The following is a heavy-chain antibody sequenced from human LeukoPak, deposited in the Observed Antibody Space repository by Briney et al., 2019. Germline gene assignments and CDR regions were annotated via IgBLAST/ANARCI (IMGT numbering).Heavy chain of an antibody. CDR1: GFTFSSYE. D-gene: IGHD3-9*01. CDR2: ISSSGSTV. CDR3: AREFGLRYFDWLLWGAFDI. V-gene: IGHV3-48*03. Sequence: PGGSLRLSCAASGFTFSSYEMNWVRQAPGKGLEWVSYISSSGSTVYYPDSVKGRFTISRDNAKNSLYLQMNSLRAEDRAVYYCAREFGLRYFDWLLWGAFDIWGQGTMVTVSS. J-gene: IGHJ3*02.